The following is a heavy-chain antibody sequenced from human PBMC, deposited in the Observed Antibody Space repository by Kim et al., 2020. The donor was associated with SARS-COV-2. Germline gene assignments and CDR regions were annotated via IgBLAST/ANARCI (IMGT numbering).Heavy chain of an antibody. D-gene: IGHD4-17*01. CDR3: ARDSNGLYYSDEYFEN. J-gene: IGHJ1*01. CDR2: IDYDGNSK. Sequence: GGSLRLSCAASGFTFSQYGMHWVRQAPGKGLEWVARIDYDGNSKYYADSVKGRFIVSRDTSKNTVYLQMNSLRVEDTAVYYCARDSNGLYYSDEYFENWGQGTLVTVSS. V-gene: IGHV3-33*08. CDR1: GFTFSQYG.